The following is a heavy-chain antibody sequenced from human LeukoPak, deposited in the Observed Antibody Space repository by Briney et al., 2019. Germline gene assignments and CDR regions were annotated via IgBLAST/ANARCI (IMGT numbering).Heavy chain of an antibody. J-gene: IGHJ4*02. CDR1: GFTFTDEY. CDR2: INPYSGAI. Sequence: GASVKVSCKSSGFTFTDEYIHWVRQAPGQGREWMGWINPYSGAINYAQKFQGRVTLTRDTSISTAYMELSSLTSGDTAVYYCARDPKSQLLLDYWGQGTLVTVSS. CDR3: ARDPKSQLLLDY. D-gene: IGHD2-2*01. V-gene: IGHV1-2*02.